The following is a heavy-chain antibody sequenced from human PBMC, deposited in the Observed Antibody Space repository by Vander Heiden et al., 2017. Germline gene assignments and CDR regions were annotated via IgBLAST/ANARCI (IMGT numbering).Heavy chain of an antibody. Sequence: QVQLVESGGGVVQPGRSLRLSCVASGFTFNSYGMHWVRQAPGKGREWVAVISYDGSNTYYADSVKGRFTISRDNSENTLYLQMNSLRADDTAVYYCAKDRNYGGNSYTFDYWGQGTLVTVSS. CDR2: ISYDGSNT. V-gene: IGHV3-30*18. CDR3: AKDRNYGGNSYTFDY. J-gene: IGHJ4*02. CDR1: GFTFNSYG. D-gene: IGHD2-21*02.